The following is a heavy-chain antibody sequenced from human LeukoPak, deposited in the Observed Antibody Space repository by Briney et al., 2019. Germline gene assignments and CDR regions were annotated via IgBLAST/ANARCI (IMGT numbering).Heavy chain of an antibody. CDR2: INHSGST. D-gene: IGHD3-10*01. J-gene: IGHJ5*02. CDR3: ARGPASGSNFAWFDP. V-gene: IGHV4-34*01. CDR1: GGSLSHYY. Sequence: KPSETLSLTCAVYGGSLSHYYWSWIRQPPGKGLEWIGEINHSGSTNYNPFLKSRVTTSVDMSKNQFSLELTSVTAADTAVYYCARGPASGSNFAWFDPWGQGTLVTVSS.